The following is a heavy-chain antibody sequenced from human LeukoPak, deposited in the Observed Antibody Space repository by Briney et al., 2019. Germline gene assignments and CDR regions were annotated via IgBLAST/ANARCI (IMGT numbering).Heavy chain of an antibody. D-gene: IGHD3-22*01. V-gene: IGHV1-46*01. CDR3: ARVIDSSGYYSNWFDP. J-gene: IGHJ5*02. CDR1: GYTFTSYY. Sequence: ASVKVSCKASGYTFTSYYMHWVRQAPGQGLEWMGIINPSGGSTSYAQKFQGRVTMTRDTSTSTVYMELSSLISEDTAVYYCARVIDSSGYYSNWFDPWGQGTLVTVSS. CDR2: INPSGGST.